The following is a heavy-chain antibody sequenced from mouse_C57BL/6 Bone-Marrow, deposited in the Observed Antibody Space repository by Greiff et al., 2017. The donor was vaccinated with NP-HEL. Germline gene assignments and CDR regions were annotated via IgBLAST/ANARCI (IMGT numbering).Heavy chain of an antibody. CDR2: IDPSDSYT. D-gene: IGHD1-1*01. CDR1: GYTFTSYW. V-gene: IGHV1-69*01. CDR3: ARDGSSRWFAY. Sequence: QVQLQQPGAELVMPGASVKLSCKASGYTFTSYWMHWVKQRPGQGLEWIGEIDPSDSYTNYNQKFKGKSTLTVDKSSSTAYMQLSSLTSEDSAVYDCARDGSSRWFAYWGQGTLVTVSA. J-gene: IGHJ3*01.